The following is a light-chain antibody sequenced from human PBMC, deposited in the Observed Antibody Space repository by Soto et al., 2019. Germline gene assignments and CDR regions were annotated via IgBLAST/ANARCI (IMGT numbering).Light chain of an antibody. CDR3: QQYSSPCT. V-gene: IGKV1-5*03. CDR2: KAS. CDR1: QSISAW. Sequence: DIQMTQSPSTLSASVGDRVTITCRASQSISAWLAWYQQKPGKVPRLLIYKASTLESGVPSRFSGSGSGTEFTLTISSLQPDDVATYYCQQYSSPCTFGQGTKLEI. J-gene: IGKJ2*02.